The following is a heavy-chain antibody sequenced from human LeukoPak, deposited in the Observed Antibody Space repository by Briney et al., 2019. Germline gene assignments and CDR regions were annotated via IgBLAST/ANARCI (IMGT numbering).Heavy chain of an antibody. J-gene: IGHJ6*02. CDR2: IYYSGST. D-gene: IGHD5-18*01. CDR3: RRVLITAMVTRYYYYGMDV. CDR1: GGSISSSSYY. V-gene: IGHV4-39*07. Sequence: SETLSLTCTVSGGSISSSSYYWGWIRQPPGKGLEWIGSIYYSGSTYYNPSLKSRVTISVDTSKNQFSLKLSSVTAADTAVYYCRRVLITAMVTRYYYYGMDVWGQGTTVTVSS.